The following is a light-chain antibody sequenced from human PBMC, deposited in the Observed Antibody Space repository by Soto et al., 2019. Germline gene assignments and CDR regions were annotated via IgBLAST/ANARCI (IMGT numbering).Light chain of an antibody. Sequence: DIQMTQSPSTLSGSVGDRVTITCRASQTISSWLAWYQQKPGKAPKLLIYKASTLKSGVPSRFSGGGSGTEFTLTISSLQPDDFATYYCQQYNTYSTFGQGTRLEIK. CDR1: QTISSW. J-gene: IGKJ5*01. CDR3: QQYNTYST. CDR2: KAS. V-gene: IGKV1-5*03.